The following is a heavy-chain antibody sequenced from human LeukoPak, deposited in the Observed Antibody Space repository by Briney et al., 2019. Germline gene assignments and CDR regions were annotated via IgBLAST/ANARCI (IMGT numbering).Heavy chain of an antibody. CDR1: GGTFSSYV. J-gene: IGHJ5*02. Sequence: SVKVSCKASGGTFSSYVISWVRQAPGQGLEWMGGISPIFGTPFYAQRFQGRVTITMDGSTSTAYMELSSLRSEDTAVYYCARNQTFGDSSWSWFDPWGQGTLVTVSS. V-gene: IGHV1-69*05. CDR3: ARNQTFGDSSWSWFDP. D-gene: IGHD4-17*01. CDR2: ISPIFGTP.